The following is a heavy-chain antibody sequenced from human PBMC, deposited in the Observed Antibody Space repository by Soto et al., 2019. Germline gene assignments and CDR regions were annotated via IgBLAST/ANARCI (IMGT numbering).Heavy chain of an antibody. Sequence: SETLSLTCTVSGGSVSSNSYSWGWIRQSPGKGLEWIGCIYYSGSTNYNPSLKSRVTISVDTSKNQISLKLSSVTAADTAVYYCARDQGIAVAVFDYWGQGTLVTVSS. D-gene: IGHD6-19*01. CDR2: IYYSGST. CDR3: ARDQGIAVAVFDY. CDR1: GGSVSSNSYS. J-gene: IGHJ4*02. V-gene: IGHV4-61*01.